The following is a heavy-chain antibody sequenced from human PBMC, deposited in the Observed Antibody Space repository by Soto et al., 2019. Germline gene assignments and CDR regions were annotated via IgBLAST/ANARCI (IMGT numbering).Heavy chain of an antibody. CDR2: INPNRGGT. V-gene: IGHV1-2*02. D-gene: IGHD6-13*01. CDR1: GYTFTGYY. CDR3: AREVAAAGTEVDP. Sequence: ASVKVSCKASGYTFTGYYMHWVRQAPGQGLEWMGWINPNRGGTNYAQKFQGRVTMTRDTSISTAYMELSRLRSDDTAVYYCAREVAAAGTEVDPWGQGTLVTVSS. J-gene: IGHJ5*02.